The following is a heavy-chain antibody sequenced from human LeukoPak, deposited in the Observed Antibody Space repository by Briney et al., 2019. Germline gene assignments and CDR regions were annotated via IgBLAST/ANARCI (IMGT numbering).Heavy chain of an antibody. D-gene: IGHD5-12*01. CDR1: GFTFSSYA. V-gene: IGHV3-23*01. Sequence: GGSLRLSCAASGFTFSSYAMSWVRQAPGKGLQWVSGISGSGGSAYYADSVKGRFTISRDNSKNTLYLQMNSLRAEDTAVYYCARGGYNYFDNWGQGTLVTVSS. CDR3: ARGGYNYFDN. CDR2: ISGSGGSA. J-gene: IGHJ4*02.